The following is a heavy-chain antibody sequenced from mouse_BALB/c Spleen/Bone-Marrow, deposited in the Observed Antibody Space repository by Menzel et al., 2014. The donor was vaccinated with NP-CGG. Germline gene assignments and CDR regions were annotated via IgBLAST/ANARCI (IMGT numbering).Heavy chain of an antibody. D-gene: IGHD2-4*01. Sequence: LVESGSELVRPGGSVKLSCKASGYTFTSYWMNWVKQRPGQGLEWIGNFYPGWGSTNYDEKFRSKATLTVDTSSSTAYMHLSSLTSEDSAVYYCTRGDYDYDGFAYWGQGTLVTVSA. J-gene: IGHJ3*01. CDR3: TRGDYDYDGFAY. V-gene: IGHV1S22*01. CDR1: GYTFTSYW. CDR2: FYPGWGST.